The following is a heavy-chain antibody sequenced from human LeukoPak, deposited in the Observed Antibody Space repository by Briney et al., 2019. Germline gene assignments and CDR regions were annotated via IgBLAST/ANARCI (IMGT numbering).Heavy chain of an antibody. CDR2: ISYDGSNK. D-gene: IGHD4-17*01. Sequence: GSXXLXCXAXXVTFSSDGMHGVRQAQGKGLEWVAVISYDGSNKYYADSVKGRFTISRDNSKNTVFLQMNSLRTEDTAVYYCAKLSSTPLPLPPYGDYANYGLDVWGLGTTVIVSS. CDR3: AKLSSTPLPLPPYGDYANYGLDV. J-gene: IGHJ6*02. V-gene: IGHV3-30*18. CDR1: XVTFSSDG.